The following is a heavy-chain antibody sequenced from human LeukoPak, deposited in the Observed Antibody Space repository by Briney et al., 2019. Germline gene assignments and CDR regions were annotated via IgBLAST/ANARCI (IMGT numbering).Heavy chain of an antibody. J-gene: IGHJ4*02. V-gene: IGHV4-39*07. CDR3: ARALNPYNYYDSGAYYQFDY. Sequence: PSETLSLTCTVSGGSISSSTYYWGWVRQPPGKGLEWIGCIYYSGSTHYNPSLRSRVTISIDTSKNQFSLNLRSVTAADTALYYCARALNPYNYYDSGAYYQFDYWGQGTLVTVSS. CDR2: IYYSGST. D-gene: IGHD3-22*01. CDR1: GGSISSSTYY.